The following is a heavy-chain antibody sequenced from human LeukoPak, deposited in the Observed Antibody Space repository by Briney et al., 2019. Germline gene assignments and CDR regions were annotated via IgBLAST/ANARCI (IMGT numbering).Heavy chain of an antibody. Sequence: SSQTLSLTCTVSGGSISSGTYYWSWIRQPAGKGLEWIGRIYTSGSTNYNPSLKSRVTISVDTSKNQFSLNLSSVTAADTAVYYCAKDRSYGELYWGQGTLVTVSS. D-gene: IGHD4-17*01. CDR3: AKDRSYGELY. CDR2: IYTSGST. J-gene: IGHJ4*02. V-gene: IGHV4-61*02. CDR1: GGSISSGTYY.